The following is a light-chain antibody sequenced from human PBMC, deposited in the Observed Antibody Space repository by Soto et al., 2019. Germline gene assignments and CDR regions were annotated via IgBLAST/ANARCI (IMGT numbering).Light chain of an antibody. CDR1: SSDVGGYNY. CDR2: EVS. V-gene: IGLV2-14*01. Sequence: QSALTQPASVSGSPGQSITISCTGTSSDVGGYNYVSWYQQQSGKAPKLIIHEVSNRPSGVSNRSSGSKSGNTASLTISGLQAEDEADYYCDSSTSSRAYIFGIGTKVTVL. CDR3: DSSTSSRAYI. J-gene: IGLJ1*01.